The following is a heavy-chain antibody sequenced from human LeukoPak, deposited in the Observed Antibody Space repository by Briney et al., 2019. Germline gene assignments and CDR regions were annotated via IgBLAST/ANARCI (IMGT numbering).Heavy chain of an antibody. V-gene: IGHV4-39*07. CDR2: IYYSGST. CDR1: SGSISSSSYY. CDR3: ARDSAYDSSGYRMSFDY. D-gene: IGHD3-22*01. Sequence: SETLSLTCTVSSGSISSSSYYWGWIRQPPGKGLEWIGNIYYSGSTYYNPSLKSRVTISVDTSKNQFSLKLSSVTAADTAVYYCARDSAYDSSGYRMSFDYWGQGTLVTVSS. J-gene: IGHJ4*02.